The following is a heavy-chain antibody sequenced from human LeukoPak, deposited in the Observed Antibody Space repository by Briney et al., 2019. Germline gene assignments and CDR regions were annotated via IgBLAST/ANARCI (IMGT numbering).Heavy chain of an antibody. D-gene: IGHD1-1*01. CDR2: ISNNGNGK. V-gene: IGHV3-30*04. CDR3: TRGNSVSHYYYGLDV. Sequence: PGGSLRLPCAASGFTFSIYAMHWVRQAPGKGLDWVAAISNNGNGKFYADSLKGRLTISRDNSANTLYLEMNSLGTEDTAVYYCTRGNSVSHYYYGLDVWGQGTTITVSS. CDR1: GFTFSIYA. J-gene: IGHJ6*02.